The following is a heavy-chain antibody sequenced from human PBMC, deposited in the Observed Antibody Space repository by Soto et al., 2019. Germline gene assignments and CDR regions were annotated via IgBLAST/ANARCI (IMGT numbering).Heavy chain of an antibody. D-gene: IGHD6-19*01. CDR3: ARDRIGSGWSLDY. CDR1: GFTFSIYD. V-gene: IGHV3-23*01. CDR2: ITGSGYGT. J-gene: IGHJ4*02. Sequence: EVQLLESGGGLVQPGGSLRLSCAASGFTFSIYDMSWVRQAPGKGLEWVSAITGSGYGTYYADSVKGRFTISRDNSKNMLYLQMNSLRAEDTAVYYCARDRIGSGWSLDYWGQGTLVTVSS.